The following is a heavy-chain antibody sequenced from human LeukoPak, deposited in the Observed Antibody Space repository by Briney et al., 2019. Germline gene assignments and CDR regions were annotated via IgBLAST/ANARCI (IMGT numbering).Heavy chain of an antibody. V-gene: IGHV3-30*02. J-gene: IGHJ3*02. D-gene: IGHD3-22*01. CDR1: GFTFSSYG. Sequence: GGSLRLSCAASGFTFSSYGMHWVRQAPGKGLEWVAFIRYDGSNKYYADSVKGRFTISRDNAKNSLYLQMNSLRAEDTAVYYCANDGAYYDSSTDAFDIWGQGTMVTVSS. CDR3: ANDGAYYDSSTDAFDI. CDR2: IRYDGSNK.